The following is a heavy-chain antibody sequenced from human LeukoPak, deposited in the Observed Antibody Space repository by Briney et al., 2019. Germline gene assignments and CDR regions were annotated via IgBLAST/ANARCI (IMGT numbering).Heavy chain of an antibody. CDR3: ARHPTYYDFWSGSFDY. CDR1: GGSISSSSCY. Sequence: SETLSLTCTVSGGSISSSSCYWGWIRQPPGKGLEWIGSIYYSGSTYYNPSLKSRVTISVDTSKDQFSLKLSSVTAADTAVYYCARHPTYYDFWSGSFDYWGQGTLVTVSS. D-gene: IGHD3-3*01. V-gene: IGHV4-39*01. J-gene: IGHJ4*02. CDR2: IYYSGST.